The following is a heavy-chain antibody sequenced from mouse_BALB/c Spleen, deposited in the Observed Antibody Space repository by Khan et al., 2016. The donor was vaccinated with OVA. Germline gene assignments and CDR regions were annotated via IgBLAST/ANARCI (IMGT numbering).Heavy chain of an antibody. CDR1: GYSITSDYA. J-gene: IGHJ2*01. CDR3: ARSIMAN. V-gene: IGHV3-2*02. Sequence: EVKLEVSGPGLVKPSQSLSLTCTVTGYSITSDYAWNWIRQFPGNKLEWMGYISYSGSTSYNPSLKSRISITRDTSKNQFSLQLNSVTTEDTATYYCARSIMANWGQGTTLTVSS. CDR2: ISYSGST.